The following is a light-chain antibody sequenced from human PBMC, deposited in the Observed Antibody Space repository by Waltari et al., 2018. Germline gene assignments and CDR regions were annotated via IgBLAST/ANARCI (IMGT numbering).Light chain of an antibody. CDR1: SGNIASNF. CDR3: QSYDTNNQV. CDR2: EDD. Sequence: NSMLTQPHSVSESPGETVTISCTRSSGNIASNFVQWYQLRPGTAPTTVIYEDDQRPSGVPPRFSGSIDNSSNSASLTISGLKTEDEADYYCQSYDTNNQVFGGGTKLTVL. V-gene: IGLV6-57*03. J-gene: IGLJ2*01.